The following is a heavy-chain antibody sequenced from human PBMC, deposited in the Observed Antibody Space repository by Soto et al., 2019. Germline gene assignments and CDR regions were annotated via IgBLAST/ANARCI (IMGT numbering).Heavy chain of an antibody. D-gene: IGHD4-17*01. V-gene: IGHV4-34*01. CDR3: ARPTTVTTNYYYYYYMDV. J-gene: IGHJ6*03. CDR2: INHSGST. CDR1: GGSFSGYY. Sequence: SDTLSLTCAVYGGSFSGYYWSWIRQPPGKGLEWIGEINHSGSTNYNPSLKSRATISVDTSKNQFSLKLSSVTAADTAVYYCARPTTVTTNYYYYYYMDVWGKGTTVTVSS.